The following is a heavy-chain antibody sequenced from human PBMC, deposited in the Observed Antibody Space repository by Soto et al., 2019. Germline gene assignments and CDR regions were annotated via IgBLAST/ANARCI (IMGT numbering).Heavy chain of an antibody. CDR3: AREWRLSVGGPGY. CDR1: GFTFSAYT. D-gene: IGHD6-19*01. V-gene: IGHV3-30-3*01. J-gene: IGHJ4*02. CDR2: ISNAGLNI. Sequence: QVQLVESGGGVVQPGRSLRLSCSASGFTFSAYTMHWVRQAPGKGLECVAAISNAGLNIHFADSVKGRFTISRDNSKNTLYLQMNSLSPEGTAVDYWAREWRLSVGGPGYWGQGTLVTVSS.